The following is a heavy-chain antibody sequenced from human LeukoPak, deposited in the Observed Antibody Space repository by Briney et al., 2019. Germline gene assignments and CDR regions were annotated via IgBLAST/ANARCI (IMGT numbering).Heavy chain of an antibody. D-gene: IGHD4-23*01. V-gene: IGHV3-23*01. J-gene: IGHJ4*02. CDR3: AKGRWTRGLFDY. CDR1: GFTFSSYA. CDR2: ISGSGGST. Sequence: HPGGSLRLSCAASGFTFSSYAMHWVRQTPGKGLEWVSAISGSGGSTYYAGSVKGRFTISRDNSKNTLYLQMNSLRAEDTAVYYCAKGRWTRGLFDYWGQGTLVTVSS.